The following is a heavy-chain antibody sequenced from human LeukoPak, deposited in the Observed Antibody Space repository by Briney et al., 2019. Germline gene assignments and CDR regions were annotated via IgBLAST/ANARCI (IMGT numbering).Heavy chain of an antibody. Sequence: GASVKVSCKASGYTFTGYYMHWVRQAPGQGLEWMGGIIPIFGTANYAQKFQGRVTITTDESTSTAYMELSSLRSEDTAVYYCARGDGSGSYYMGPYCYYYMDVWGKGTTVTVSS. D-gene: IGHD3-10*01. CDR3: ARGDGSGSYYMGPYCYYYMDV. J-gene: IGHJ6*03. CDR1: GYTFTGYY. V-gene: IGHV1-69*05. CDR2: IIPIFGTA.